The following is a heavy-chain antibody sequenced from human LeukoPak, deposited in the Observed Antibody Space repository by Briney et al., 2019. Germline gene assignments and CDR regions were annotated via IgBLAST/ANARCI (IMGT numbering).Heavy chain of an antibody. CDR2: IIPIFGTA. Sequence: SVKVSCKASGGTFSSYAISWVRQAPGQGLEWMGGIIPIFGTAKYAQKFQGRVTITADESTSTAYMDLSSLRSEDTAVYYCARKGLGGYYSNYFDYWGQGTLVTVSS. V-gene: IGHV1-69*13. J-gene: IGHJ4*02. CDR3: ARKGLGGYYSNYFDY. CDR1: GGTFSSYA. D-gene: IGHD3-22*01.